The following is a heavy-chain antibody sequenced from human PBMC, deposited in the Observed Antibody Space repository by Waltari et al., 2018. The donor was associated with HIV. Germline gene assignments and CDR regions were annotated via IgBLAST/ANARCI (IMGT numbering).Heavy chain of an antibody. Sequence: EVQLVESGGALAQPGGSLRTPFAASGFTFSSYWMPWLPQATGKGRVGVTRITCSGSRTRYADPVNGRFTSSADKPKSPLYLQMNSLRAESTAVYYCARETERYDAARTCNCYDPPGQGTRVIVS. CDR3: ARETERYDAARTCNCYDP. CDR2: ITCSGSRT. V-gene: IGHV3-74*01. D-gene: IGHD3-3*01. CDR1: GFTFSSYW. J-gene: IGHJ5*02.